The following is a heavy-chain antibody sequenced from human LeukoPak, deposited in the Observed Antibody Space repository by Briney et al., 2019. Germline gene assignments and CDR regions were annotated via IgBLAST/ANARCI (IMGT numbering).Heavy chain of an antibody. V-gene: IGHV1-46*01. D-gene: IGHD1-20*01. J-gene: IGHJ4*02. CDR1: GYTFTSYY. Sequence: ASVKVSCKAPGYTFTSYYMHWVRQAPGQGLEWMGIINPSGGSTSYAQKFQGRVTMTRDTSTSTVYMELSSLRSEDTAVYYCARDRRSITGTTGGFDYWGQGTLVTVSS. CDR2: INPSGGST. CDR3: ARDRRSITGTTGGFDY.